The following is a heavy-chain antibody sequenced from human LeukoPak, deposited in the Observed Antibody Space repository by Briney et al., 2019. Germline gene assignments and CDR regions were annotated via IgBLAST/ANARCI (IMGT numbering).Heavy chain of an antibody. D-gene: IGHD3-3*01. V-gene: IGHV1-18*01. CDR2: ISAYSGNT. Sequence: ASVKVSCKASGYTFTNYGISWVRQAPGQGLEWMGWISAYSGNTNYAQNLQGRVTMTTDTSTSTAYMELRSLRSNDTAVYYCARAPDDYDFWSGPFDYWGRGTLVTVSS. J-gene: IGHJ4*02. CDR3: ARAPDDYDFWSGPFDY. CDR1: GYTFTNYG.